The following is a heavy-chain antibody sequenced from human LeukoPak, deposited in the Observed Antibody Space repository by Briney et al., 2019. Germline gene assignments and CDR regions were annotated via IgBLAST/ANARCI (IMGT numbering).Heavy chain of an antibody. CDR1: GSGFTNNG. V-gene: IGHV1-18*01. J-gene: IGHJ4*02. D-gene: IGHD2-15*01. CDR3: SRCRSSGGRCYEFDY. Sequence: ASVTLSFTASGSGFTNNGISWVRQAPGQGLEWMGWISVYNGNTNYAQNLQGRVTMTTDTSTTTAYMELKSLRSDDPDVYVYSRCRSSGGRCYEFDYWGQGTLVTVSS. CDR2: ISVYNGNT.